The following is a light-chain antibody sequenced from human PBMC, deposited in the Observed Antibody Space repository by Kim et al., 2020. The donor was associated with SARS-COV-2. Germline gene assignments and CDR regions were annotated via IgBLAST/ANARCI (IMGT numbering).Light chain of an antibody. V-gene: IGLV10-54*04. CDR3: SAWDRRLSAWV. CDR2: RNN. CDR1: SNNVGDQG. Sequence: QAGLTQPPSVSKGFRQTATLTCTGDSNNVGDQGATWLQQHQGHPPKLLSYRNNNRPSGISERFSASRSGNTASLTIAGLQPDDEGDYYCSAWDRRLSAWVFGEGTQLTVL. J-gene: IGLJ3*02.